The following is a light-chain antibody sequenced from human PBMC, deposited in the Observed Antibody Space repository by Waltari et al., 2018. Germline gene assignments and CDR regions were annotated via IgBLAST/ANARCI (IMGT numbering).Light chain of an antibody. CDR3: QSYDSTNCL. V-gene: IGLV6-57*02. J-gene: IGLJ3*02. Sequence: NFMLTQPHSVSESPGKTVTISCTGSSGSIASNYAQWYQQRPGSAPTTVIYENNQRPSGVPDRFSGSIDSSSNSASLTIAGLKTEDEADYYCQSYDSTNCLFGGGTKLTVL. CDR2: ENN. CDR1: SGSIASNY.